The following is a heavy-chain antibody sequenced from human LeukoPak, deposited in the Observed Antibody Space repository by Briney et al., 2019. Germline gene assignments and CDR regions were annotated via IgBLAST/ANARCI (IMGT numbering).Heavy chain of an antibody. Sequence: SETLSLTCAVYGGSLSAYYWTWIRQPPGKGLEWIGEINHGGSTYYNPSLKSRVTISVDTSKNQFSLKLSSVTAADTAVYYCARQLEAPGLLWFGELGFSWFDPWGQGTLVTVSS. D-gene: IGHD3-10*01. CDR3: ARQLEAPGLLWFGELGFSWFDP. CDR2: INHGGST. CDR1: GGSLSAYY. V-gene: IGHV4-34*01. J-gene: IGHJ5*02.